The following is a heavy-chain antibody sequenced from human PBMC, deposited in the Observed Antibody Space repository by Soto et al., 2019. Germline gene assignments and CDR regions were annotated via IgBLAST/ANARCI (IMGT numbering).Heavy chain of an antibody. CDR2: IIPIFGTA. D-gene: IGHD3-3*01. J-gene: IGHJ5*02. CDR1: GGTFSSYA. Sequence: QVQLVQSGAEVKKPGSSVKVSCKASGGTFSSYAISWVRQAPGQGLEWMGGIIPIFGTANYAQKFQGRVTITADESTSTAYMELSSLRSEDTAVYYCARVNYDCWSGRTSYNWFDPWGQGTLVTVSS. V-gene: IGHV1-69*12. CDR3: ARVNYDCWSGRTSYNWFDP.